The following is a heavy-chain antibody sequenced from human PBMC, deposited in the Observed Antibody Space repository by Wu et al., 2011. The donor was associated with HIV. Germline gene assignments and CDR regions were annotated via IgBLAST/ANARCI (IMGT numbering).Heavy chain of an antibody. Sequence: QARLVQSGGEVKKPGASVKVSCKASGYTLTDYYMHWVRQAPGHGLEWVGLINPYADSAKYAQKFQGRVTMTRDTSTRTVYMELNSLRSDDTAVYYCARSGGGSGSYDGYYYYYYMDVWGKGTTVTVSS. CDR2: INPYADSA. V-gene: IGHV1-46*01. D-gene: IGHD3-10*01. J-gene: IGHJ6*03. CDR3: ARSGGGSGSYDGYYYYYYMDV. CDR1: GYTLTDYY.